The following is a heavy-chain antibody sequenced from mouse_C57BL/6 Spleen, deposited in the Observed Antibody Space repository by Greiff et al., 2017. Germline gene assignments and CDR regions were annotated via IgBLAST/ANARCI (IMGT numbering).Heavy chain of an antibody. Sequence: VQLQQSGAELVRPGASVKLSCTASGFNIKDDYMHWVKLRPEQGLEWIGWIDPENGDTEYASKFQGKATITADTSSNTAYLQLSSLTSEDTAVYYCTTGGKTLFAYWGQGTLVTVSA. D-gene: IGHD2-1*01. V-gene: IGHV14-4*01. CDR3: TTGGKTLFAY. CDR2: IDPENGDT. J-gene: IGHJ3*01. CDR1: GFNIKDDY.